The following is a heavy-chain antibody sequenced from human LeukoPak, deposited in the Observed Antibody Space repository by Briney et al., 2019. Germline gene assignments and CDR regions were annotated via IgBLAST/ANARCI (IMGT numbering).Heavy chain of an antibody. D-gene: IGHD2-15*01. CDR3: ARHAGSGAAALGSLRR. J-gene: IGHJ4*02. V-gene: IGHV4-59*08. CDR2: IYYSGST. CDR1: GGSISSYY. Sequence: SETLSLTCTVSGGSISSYYWSWIRQPPGKGLEWIGYIYYSGSTNYNPSLKSRVTISVDTSKNQFSLELSSVTAADTAVYYCARHAGSGAAALGSLRRWGQGTLVTVSS.